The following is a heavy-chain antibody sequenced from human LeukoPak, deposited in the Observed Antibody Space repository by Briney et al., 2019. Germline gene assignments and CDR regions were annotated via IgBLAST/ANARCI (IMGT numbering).Heavy chain of an antibody. J-gene: IGHJ3*02. CDR1: GGSISSGSYY. CDR3: AAENEVSAFDI. Sequence: PSETLSLTCTVSGGSISSGSYYWSWIRQPAGKGLEWIGRIYTSGSTNYNPSLKSRVTISVDTSKNQFSLKLSSVTAADTAVYYCAAENEVSAFDIWGQGTMVTVSS. D-gene: IGHD3-16*02. CDR2: IYTSGST. V-gene: IGHV4-61*02.